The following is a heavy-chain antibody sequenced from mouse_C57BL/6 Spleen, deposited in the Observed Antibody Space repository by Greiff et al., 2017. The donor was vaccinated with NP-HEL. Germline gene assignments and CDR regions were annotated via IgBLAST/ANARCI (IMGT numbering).Heavy chain of an antibody. Sequence: EVNLVESGGGLVKPGGSLKLSCAASGFTFSSYAMSWVRQTPEKRLEWVATISDGGSYTYYPDNVKGRFTISRDNAKNNLYLQMSHLKSEDTAMYYCARASLRGHYVDYWGQGTTLTVSS. CDR2: ISDGGSYT. D-gene: IGHD3-2*02. V-gene: IGHV5-4*03. J-gene: IGHJ2*01. CDR1: GFTFSSYA. CDR3: ARASLRGHYVDY.